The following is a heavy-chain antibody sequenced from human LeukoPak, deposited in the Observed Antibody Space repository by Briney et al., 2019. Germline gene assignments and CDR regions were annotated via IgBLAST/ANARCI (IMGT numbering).Heavy chain of an antibody. D-gene: IGHD5-24*01. CDR1: GFTFSSYA. CDR2: ISGSGGST. Sequence: PGGSLRLSCAASGFTFSSYAMSWVRQAPGKGLEWVSAISGSGGSTYYADSVKGRFTISRDNSKNTLYLQMTSLRAEDTAIYYCAKDPASRDGYKSDHWGQGTLVTVSS. J-gene: IGHJ4*02. CDR3: AKDPASRDGYKSDH. V-gene: IGHV3-23*01.